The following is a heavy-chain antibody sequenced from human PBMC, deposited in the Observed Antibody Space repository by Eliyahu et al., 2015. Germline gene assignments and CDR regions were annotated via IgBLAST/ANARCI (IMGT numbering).Heavy chain of an antibody. CDR1: GFTFSNNW. V-gene: IGHV3-74*01. CDR2: SNSDGSST. J-gene: IGHJ4*02. D-gene: IGHD6-13*01. Sequence: EVQLVESGGGLVQPGGSLRLSCAASGFTFSNNWMHWVRQAPGKGLVWVSRSNSDGSSTTYADSVKGRFTISRDNAKNTLYLQMDSLRAEDTAVYYCAGGSSVAGRIFKYWGQGTLVTVSS. CDR3: AGGSSVAGRIFKY.